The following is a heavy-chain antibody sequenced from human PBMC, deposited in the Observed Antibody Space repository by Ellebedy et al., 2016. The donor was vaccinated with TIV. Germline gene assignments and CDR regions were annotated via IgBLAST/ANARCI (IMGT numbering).Heavy chain of an antibody. Sequence: GGSLRLXCKGSGYIFTSYWIGWVRQMPGKGLEWMGIIYPGDSDTRYSPSFQGQVTISADKFISTAYLQWSSLKASDTAIYYCARRYYYDSNGPMDYWGQGTLVTVSS. D-gene: IGHD3-22*01. CDR2: IYPGDSDT. CDR1: GYIFTSYW. J-gene: IGHJ4*02. V-gene: IGHV5-51*01. CDR3: ARRYYYDSNGPMDY.